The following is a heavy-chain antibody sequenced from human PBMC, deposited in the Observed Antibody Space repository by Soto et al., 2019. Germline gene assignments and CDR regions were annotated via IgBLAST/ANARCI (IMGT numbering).Heavy chain of an antibody. CDR3: VKDKGSTVSPSDYYYNGMDV. CDR2: IGYGGGGT. V-gene: IGHV3-23*01. Sequence: EVQLLESGGGLVQPGGSLRLSCVGSGLTFSNYAMHWVRQAPGKGLEWVSGIGYGGGGTYYADSVKGRLTISRHNSKNTVYLKMSSLRAEDTAVYYCVKDKGSTVSPSDYYYNGMDVWGQGTTVTVSS. J-gene: IGHJ6*02. D-gene: IGHD4-17*01. CDR1: GLTFSNYA.